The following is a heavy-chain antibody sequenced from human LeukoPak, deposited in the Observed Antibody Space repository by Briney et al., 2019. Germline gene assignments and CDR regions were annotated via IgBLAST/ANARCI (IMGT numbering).Heavy chain of an antibody. CDR1: GYTFTSYA. Sequence: ASVKVPCKASGYTFTSYAMSWVRQAPGQGLEWMGWINTNTGNPTYAQGFTGRFVFSLDTSVSTAYLQISSLKAEDTAVYYCARGLSPWIVVVATDENWFDPWGQGTLVTVSS. D-gene: IGHD2-15*01. J-gene: IGHJ5*02. V-gene: IGHV7-4-1*02. CDR3: ARGLSPWIVVVATDENWFDP. CDR2: INTNTGNP.